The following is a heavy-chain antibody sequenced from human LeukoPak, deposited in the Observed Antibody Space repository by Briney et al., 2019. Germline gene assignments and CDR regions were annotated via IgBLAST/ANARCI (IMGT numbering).Heavy chain of an antibody. D-gene: IGHD6-13*01. V-gene: IGHV4-61*02. Sequence: SETLSLTCTVSGGSISSGSYYWSWIRQPAGKGLEWIGRIYTSGSTNYNPSLKSRVTISVDTSKNQFSLKLSSVTAADTAVYYCARVRGRDSSTWRYFDYWGQGTLVTVSS. CDR2: IYTSGST. J-gene: IGHJ4*02. CDR1: GGSISSGSYY. CDR3: ARVRGRDSSTWRYFDY.